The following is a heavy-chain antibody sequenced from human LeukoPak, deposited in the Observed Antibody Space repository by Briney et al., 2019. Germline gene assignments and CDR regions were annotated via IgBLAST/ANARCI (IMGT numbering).Heavy chain of an antibody. D-gene: IGHD1-26*01. J-gene: IGHJ4*02. CDR2: INPNSGGT. CDR3: ARFGELLGEPLDY. V-gene: IGHV1-2*02. CDR1: GYSFIDNY. Sequence: ASVKVSCKASGYSFIDNYIHWVRQAPGQGLEWMGWINPNSGGTNYAQKFQGRVTMTRDTSISTAYMELSRLRSDDTAVYYCARFGELLGEPLDYWGQGTLVTVSS.